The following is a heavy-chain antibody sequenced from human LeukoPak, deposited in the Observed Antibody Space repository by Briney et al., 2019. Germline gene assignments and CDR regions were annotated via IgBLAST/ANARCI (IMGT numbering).Heavy chain of an antibody. V-gene: IGHV1-24*01. D-gene: IGHD3-3*01. CDR3: ATVAGYDFWSGYCDY. CDR2: FDPEDGET. CDR1: GYTLTELS. J-gene: IGHJ4*02. Sequence: ASVTVSFKVSGYTLTELSMHWVRQPPGKGLEWMGGFDPEDGETIYAQKFQGRVTMTEDTSTDTAYMELSSLRSEDTAVYYCATVAGYDFWSGYCDYWGQGTLVTVSS.